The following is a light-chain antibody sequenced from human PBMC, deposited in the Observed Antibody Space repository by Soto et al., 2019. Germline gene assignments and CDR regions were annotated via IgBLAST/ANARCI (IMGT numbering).Light chain of an antibody. V-gene: IGLV2-14*01. CDR1: SGDIGGYNF. CDR3: NSYTSTSARV. J-gene: IGLJ3*02. Sequence: QSALTQPASVSGSPGQSIPISCTGTSGDIGGYNFVSWYQQHPGKAPKVIIYEVSNRPSGVSNRFSGSKSGNTASLTISGLQAEDEADYYCNSYTSTSARVFGGGTKLTVL. CDR2: EVS.